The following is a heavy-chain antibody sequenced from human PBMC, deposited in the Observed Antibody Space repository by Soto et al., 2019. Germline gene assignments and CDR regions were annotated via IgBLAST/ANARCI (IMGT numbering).Heavy chain of an antibody. Sequence: EVQLVESGGGLVQPGGSLRLSCAASGFTVSSNYMSWVRQAPGNGLEWVSVIYSGGRTYYADSVKGRFTISRHNSKNTLYLQMNSLSAEDTAVYYCAFVYCYGMDVWGQGTTVSVSS. V-gene: IGHV3-53*04. CDR1: GFTVSSNY. CDR3: AFVYCYGMDV. CDR2: IYSGGRT. J-gene: IGHJ6*02.